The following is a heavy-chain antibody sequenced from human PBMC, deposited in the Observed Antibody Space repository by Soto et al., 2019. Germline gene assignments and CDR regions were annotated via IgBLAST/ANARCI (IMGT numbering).Heavy chain of an antibody. CDR2: IYHSGST. J-gene: IGHJ6*04. CDR3: AREDVVATIGMDV. Sequence: QVQLQESGPGLVKPSGTLSLTCAVSSGSISSSNWWSWVRQPPGKGLEWIGDIYHSGSTNYNPSLKSRVTISVDKSKNQCSLKLSSVTAADTAVYYCAREDVVATIGMDVWGKGTTVTVSS. V-gene: IGHV4-4*02. CDR1: SGSISSSNW. D-gene: IGHD5-12*01.